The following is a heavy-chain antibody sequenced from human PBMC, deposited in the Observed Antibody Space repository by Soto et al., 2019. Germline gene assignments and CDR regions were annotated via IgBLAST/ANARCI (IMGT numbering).Heavy chain of an antibody. CDR2: ISYDGSNK. V-gene: IGHV3-30-3*01. CDR3: ARDRCYYVSRGYASPSAFDI. J-gene: IGHJ3*02. D-gene: IGHD3-22*01. CDR1: GFTFSSFS. Sequence: QVQLVESGGGVVQPGRSLRLSCAASGFTFSSFSIHWVRQAPGKGLEWVAVISYDGSNKYYADSVKGRFTISRDNSKNTLYLQMNSLRAEDTAVYYCARDRCYYVSRGYASPSAFDIWGQGTVVTVSS.